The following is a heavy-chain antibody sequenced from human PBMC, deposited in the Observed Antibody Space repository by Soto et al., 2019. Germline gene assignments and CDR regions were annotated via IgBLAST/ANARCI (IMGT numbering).Heavy chain of an antibody. CDR1: GFTFSSYA. CDR2: ISGSGGST. V-gene: IGHV3-23*01. Sequence: GGSLRLSCAASGFTFSSYAMSWVRQAPGKGLEWVSAISGSGGSTYYADSVKGRFTISRDNSKNTLYLQMNSLRAEDTAVYYCAKDRRDIYGATRDAFDIWGQGTMVTVSS. D-gene: IGHD3-3*02. CDR3: AKDRRDIYGATRDAFDI. J-gene: IGHJ3*02.